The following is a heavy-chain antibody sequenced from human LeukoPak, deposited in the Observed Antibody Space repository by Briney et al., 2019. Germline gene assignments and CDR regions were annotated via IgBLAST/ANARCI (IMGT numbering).Heavy chain of an antibody. Sequence: GGSLRLSCAASGFTFSSYAMSWVRQAPGKGLEWVSAISGSGGSTYYADSVKGRFTISRDNSKNTLYLQMNSLRAEDTAVYYCAKDRQPIVVVTAVNDWGQGTLVTVSS. J-gene: IGHJ4*02. V-gene: IGHV3-23*01. D-gene: IGHD2-21*02. CDR3: AKDRQPIVVVTAVND. CDR2: ISGSGGST. CDR1: GFTFSSYA.